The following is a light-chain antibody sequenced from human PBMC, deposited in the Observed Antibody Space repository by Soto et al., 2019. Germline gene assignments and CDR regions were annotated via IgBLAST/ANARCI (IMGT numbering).Light chain of an antibody. Sequence: DIQMTQSPSSLSASVGDRVTITCRASQNIITYLNWYQQKPGKAPNLLIYDASSLQRWVPSRFSCSGSGTDVTLTISSLQPDVFASYYCHQSYSSPSSVGQGTKLDI. CDR2: DAS. CDR1: QNIITY. J-gene: IGKJ2*01. CDR3: HQSYSSPSS. V-gene: IGKV1-39*01.